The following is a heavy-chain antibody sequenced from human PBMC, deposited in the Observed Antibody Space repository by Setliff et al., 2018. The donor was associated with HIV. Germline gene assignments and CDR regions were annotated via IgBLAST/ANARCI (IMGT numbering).Heavy chain of an antibody. CDR2: ISSSSSSNK. V-gene: IGHV3-48*01. CDR1: GFTFSRYS. Sequence: PGGSLRLSCAASGFTFSRYSMNWVRQAPGKGLEWVSYISSSSSSNKYYADSVKGRFTISRDNSKNTLYLQMNSLRADDTAVYFCARPTNIDTLYYGSQTFYMYYYGLDVWGQGTTVTVSS. CDR3: ARPTNIDTLYYGSQTFYMYYYGLDV. D-gene: IGHD1-26*01. J-gene: IGHJ6*02.